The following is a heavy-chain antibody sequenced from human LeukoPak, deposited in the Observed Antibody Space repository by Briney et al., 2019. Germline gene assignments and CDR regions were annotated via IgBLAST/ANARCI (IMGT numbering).Heavy chain of an antibody. CDR2: VNAGNSHT. D-gene: IGHD2-2*01. V-gene: IGHV1-3*01. J-gene: IGHJ4*02. Sequence: ASVKVSCKASGYAFTNYAIQWVRQAPGQRLEWMGWVNAGNSHTRYSPKFQGRVTMTRNTSISTAYMELSSLRSEDTAVYYCARGYASDYWGQGTLVTVSS. CDR3: ARGYASDY. CDR1: GYAFTNYA.